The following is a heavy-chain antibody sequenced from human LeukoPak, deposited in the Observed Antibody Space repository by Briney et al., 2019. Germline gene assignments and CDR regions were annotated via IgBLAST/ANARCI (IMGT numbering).Heavy chain of an antibody. CDR3: AKEQRRGAYFIDY. J-gene: IGHJ4*02. CDR1: GFSFSSQG. Sequence: PGGSLRLSCAASGFSFSSQGMHWVRQAPGTGLEWVAFIRYDGTSKYYADSVKGRFTISRENSKNTLYLLMNSLRVEDTAVYYCAKEQRRGAYFIDYWGQGTLVTVSS. D-gene: IGHD4/OR15-4a*01. CDR2: IRYDGTSK. V-gene: IGHV3-30*02.